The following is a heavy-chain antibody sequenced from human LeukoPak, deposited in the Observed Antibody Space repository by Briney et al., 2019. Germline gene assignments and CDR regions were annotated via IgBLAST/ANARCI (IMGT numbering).Heavy chain of an antibody. Sequence: ASVEVSCKASGYTFSDHFIHWVRQAPGQGLEWMGWIRPDGDTKYAEDFQGRVTMTRDTSISTAYMELSRLTLDDTAVYYCTRDWGPSSGNFHYDAFDTWGRGTMVTVSS. CDR2: IRPDGDT. CDR3: TRDWGPSSGNFHYDAFDT. J-gene: IGHJ3*02. D-gene: IGHD1-26*01. CDR1: GYTFSDHF. V-gene: IGHV1-2*02.